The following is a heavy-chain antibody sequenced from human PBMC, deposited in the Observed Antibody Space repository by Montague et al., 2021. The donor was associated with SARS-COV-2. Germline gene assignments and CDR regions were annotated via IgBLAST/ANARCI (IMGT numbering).Heavy chain of an antibody. J-gene: IGHJ5*02. CDR3: AILGVVAAADNWFDP. CDR2: INSDGSST. V-gene: IGHV3-74*01. CDR1: GFTFSSYW. D-gene: IGHD2-15*01. Sequence: SLRLSCAASGFTFSSYWMHWVRQAPGKGLVWVSRINSDGSSTSYADSVKGRFAISRDNAKNTLYLQMNSLRAEDTAVYYCAILGVVAAADNWFDPRGQGTLVTVSS.